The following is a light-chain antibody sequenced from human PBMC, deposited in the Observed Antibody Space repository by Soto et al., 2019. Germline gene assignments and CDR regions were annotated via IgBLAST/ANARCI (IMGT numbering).Light chain of an antibody. J-gene: IGKJ2*01. CDR3: QQSYITPYT. CDR2: SAS. Sequence: DIQMTHSPSSLSSSVGDRVTITCRARQSISSYLNWYQQKPGKAPKLLIYSASSLQSVVPSRFSGTGSGTDFTLTISSLKTEDFATYYCQQSYITPYTFGPGTKLEIK. V-gene: IGKV1-39*01. CDR1: QSISSY.